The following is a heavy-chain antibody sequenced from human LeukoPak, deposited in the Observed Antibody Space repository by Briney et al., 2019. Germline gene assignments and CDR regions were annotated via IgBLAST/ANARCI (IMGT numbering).Heavy chain of an antibody. Sequence: PGRSLRLSCAASGFTFSKYGMHWVRQAPGKGLEWVAVIWYDGRHKYYADSVKGRFTISRDDSKNTLYLQMNSLRAEDTAVYYCAKDRAVAGTDARYYFDYWGQGTLVTVSS. D-gene: IGHD6-19*01. J-gene: IGHJ4*02. CDR1: GFTFSKYG. CDR2: IWYDGRHK. V-gene: IGHV3-33*06. CDR3: AKDRAVAGTDARYYFDY.